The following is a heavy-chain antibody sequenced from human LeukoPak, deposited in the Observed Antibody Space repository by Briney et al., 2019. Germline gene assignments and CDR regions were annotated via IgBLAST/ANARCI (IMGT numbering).Heavy chain of an antibody. CDR2: ISGSGGST. CDR3: AKGRGALWFGELLLDAFDI. CDR1: GFTFSSYA. J-gene: IGHJ3*02. Sequence: GGSLRLSCAASGFTFSSYAMSWVRHAPGKGLEWVSAISGSGGSTYYADSVKGRFTISRDNSKNTLYLQMNSLRAEDTAVYYCAKGRGALWFGELLLDAFDIWGQGTMVTVSS. D-gene: IGHD3-10*01. V-gene: IGHV3-23*01.